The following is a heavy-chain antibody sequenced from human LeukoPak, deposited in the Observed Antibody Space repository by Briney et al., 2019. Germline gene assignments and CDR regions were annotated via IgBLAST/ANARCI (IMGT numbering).Heavy chain of an antibody. CDR2: IGPGPSRT. V-gene: IGHV3-21*01. J-gene: IGHJ4*02. D-gene: IGHD6-6*01. Sequence: GGSLRLSCAASGFAFTAYGMNWVRQAPGKGLEWLSYIGPGPSRTYYADSVKGRFTISRDNAKNSLYLQMNSLRAEDTAVYYCARGGAARLDYWGQGTLVTVSS. CDR3: ARGGAARLDY. CDR1: GFAFTAYG.